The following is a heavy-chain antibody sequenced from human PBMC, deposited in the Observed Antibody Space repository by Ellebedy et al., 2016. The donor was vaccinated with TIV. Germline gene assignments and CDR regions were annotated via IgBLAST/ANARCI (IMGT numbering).Heavy chain of an antibody. J-gene: IGHJ3*02. D-gene: IGHD3-16*01. CDR3: AKDQIGGDGRWVFDI. V-gene: IGHV3-23*01. CDR1: GFTFSTYA. CDR2: TYGGGGTK. Sequence: GESLKICCVGSGFTFSTYAMAWVRQTPGKGLEWVSGTYGGGGTKYYADSVKGRFTISRDNSKNTLYLQMNSLRAEDTAIYYCAKDQIGGDGRWVFDIWGQGTMVTVSS.